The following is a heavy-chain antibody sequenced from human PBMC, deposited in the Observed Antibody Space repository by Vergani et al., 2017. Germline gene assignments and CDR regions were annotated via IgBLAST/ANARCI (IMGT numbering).Heavy chain of an antibody. CDR2: IRAYNGNT. D-gene: IGHD3-22*01. J-gene: IGHJ4*02. CDR3: ATLPGYYYDSSCYLDY. V-gene: IGHV1-18*01. CDR1: GYTFTSYG. Sequence: QVQLVQSGAEVKKPGASVKVSCKASGYTFTSYGISWVRQAPGQGLEWMGWIRAYNGNTNYAQKLQGRVTMTTDTSTRPAYMELRSLRSDDTAVYCCATLPGYYYDSSCYLDYWGQGTLVTVSS.